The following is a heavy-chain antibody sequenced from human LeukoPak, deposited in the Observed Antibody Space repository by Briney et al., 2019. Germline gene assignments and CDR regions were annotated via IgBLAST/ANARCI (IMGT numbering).Heavy chain of an antibody. Sequence: GGSLRLSCAASGFTFSNYVMSWVRQAPGKGLEWVSSISTSSSYIYYADSVKGRFTISRDNAKNSLYLQMNSLRAKDTAVYYCARVPSPGPNYGSGSSHFDYWGQGTLVTVSS. CDR1: GFTFSNYV. V-gene: IGHV3-21*01. CDR2: ISTSSSYI. J-gene: IGHJ4*02. D-gene: IGHD3-10*01. CDR3: ARVPSPGPNYGSGSSHFDY.